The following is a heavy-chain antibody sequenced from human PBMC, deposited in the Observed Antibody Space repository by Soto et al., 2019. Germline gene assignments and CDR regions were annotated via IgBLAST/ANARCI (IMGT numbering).Heavy chain of an antibody. CDR2: IYYSGST. Sequence: SEILSLTCAVYGGSFSGYYWGWIRQPPGKGLEWIGSIYYSGSTYYNPSLKSRVTISVDTSKNQFSLKLSSVTAADTAVYYCARHPISIAVAGPTDYWGQGTLVNVSS. CDR1: GGSFSGYY. V-gene: IGHV4-39*01. CDR3: ARHPISIAVAGPTDY. J-gene: IGHJ4*02. D-gene: IGHD6-19*01.